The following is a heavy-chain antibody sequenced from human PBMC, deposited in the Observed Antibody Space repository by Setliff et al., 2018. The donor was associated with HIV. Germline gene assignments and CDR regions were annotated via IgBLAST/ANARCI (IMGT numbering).Heavy chain of an antibody. Sequence: ASVKVSCKASGYTFTNYDISWVRQVTGQGLEWMGWMNPNSGNTGYGQKFQGRVTMTRDTSISTAYMELSNLGSEDTAVYYCARRIGFDVWGQGTMVTVSS. CDR1: GYTFTNYD. V-gene: IGHV1-8*01. CDR3: ARRIGFDV. J-gene: IGHJ3*01. D-gene: IGHD2-15*01. CDR2: MNPNSGNT.